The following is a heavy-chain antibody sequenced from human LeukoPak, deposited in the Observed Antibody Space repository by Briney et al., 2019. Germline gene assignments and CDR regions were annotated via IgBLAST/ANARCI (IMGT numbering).Heavy chain of an antibody. CDR1: GFPFSTYA. J-gene: IGHJ4*02. V-gene: IGHV3-23*01. CDR2: ISGSGGST. CDR3: AKEGYCSSTSCYGMYYFDY. D-gene: IGHD2-2*01. Sequence: GGSLRLSCAASGFPFSTYAMSWVRQAPGKGLEWVSAISGSGGSTYYADSVKGRFTISRDNSKNTLYLQMNSLRAEDTAVYYCAKEGYCSSTSCYGMYYFDYWGQGTLVTVSS.